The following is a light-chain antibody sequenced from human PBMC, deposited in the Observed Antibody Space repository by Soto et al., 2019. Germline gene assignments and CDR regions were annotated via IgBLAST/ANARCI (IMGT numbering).Light chain of an antibody. CDR1: KSLLHSNGYNY. V-gene: IGKV2-28*01. Sequence: DIVMTQSPLSLPVTPGEPASISCRSSKSLLHSNGYNYLDWYLQMPGQSPQLLIYLGSNRASGVPDRFSGSGSGTDFTLKISRVEAEDVGVYYCRPALQTPLTFGQRTKLEIK. CDR2: LGS. J-gene: IGKJ2*01. CDR3: RPALQTPLT.